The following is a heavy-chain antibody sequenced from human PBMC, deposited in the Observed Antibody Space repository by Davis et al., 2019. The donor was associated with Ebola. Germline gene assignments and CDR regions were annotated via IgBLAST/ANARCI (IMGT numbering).Heavy chain of an antibody. Sequence: ASVKVSCKASGYTFTSYAMHWVRQAPGQRLEWMGWINAGNGNTKYSQKFQGRVTITADESTSTAYMELSRLRSDDTAVYYCARDPGVVGATGYFDYWGQGTLVTVSS. CDR3: ARDPGVVGATGYFDY. CDR2: INAGNGNT. V-gene: IGHV1-3*01. D-gene: IGHD1-26*01. J-gene: IGHJ4*02. CDR1: GYTFTSYA.